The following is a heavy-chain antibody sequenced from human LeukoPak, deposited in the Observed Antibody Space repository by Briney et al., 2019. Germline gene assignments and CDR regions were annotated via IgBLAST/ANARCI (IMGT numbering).Heavy chain of an antibody. CDR3: ARDVFSVRTGSNWFDP. Sequence: SVKVSCKASGGTFSSYAISWVRQALGQGLEWMGGIIPIFGTASYAQKFQGRVTITTDESTSTAYMELSSLRSEDTAVYYCARDVFSVRTGSNWFDPWGQGTLVTVSS. CDR1: GGTFSSYA. J-gene: IGHJ5*02. V-gene: IGHV1-69*05. CDR2: IIPIFGTA. D-gene: IGHD1-1*01.